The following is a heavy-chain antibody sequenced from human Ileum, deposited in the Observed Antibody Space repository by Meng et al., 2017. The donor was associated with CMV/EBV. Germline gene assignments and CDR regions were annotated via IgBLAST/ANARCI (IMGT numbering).Heavy chain of an antibody. D-gene: IGHD2-2*02. Sequence: GESLKISCKGSGYSFTSYWIGWVRQMPGKGLEWMGIICPGDSDTKYSPSVHGQVTISADKSISTAYLQWSSLKASDTAMYYCARGDCGSTSCYNFDYWGQGNLVTVAS. J-gene: IGHJ4*02. V-gene: IGHV5-51*01. CDR1: GYSFTSYW. CDR2: ICPGDSDT. CDR3: ARGDCGSTSCYNFDY.